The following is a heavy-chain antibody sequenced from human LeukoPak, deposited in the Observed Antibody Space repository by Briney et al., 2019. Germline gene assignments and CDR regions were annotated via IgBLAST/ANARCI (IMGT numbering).Heavy chain of an antibody. CDR1: GFTFSSYA. J-gene: IGHJ4*02. V-gene: IGHV3-23*01. Sequence: GRSLRLSCAASGFTFSSYAMSWVRQPPGEGMEWVWAITDSGGSTYYSDSVKGRFTISRDNSKNTPYLQMNTLRAEDTAIYYCAKGSSGSRPYYFDYWGQGTLVTVSS. CDR3: AKGSSGSRPYYFDY. D-gene: IGHD3-22*01. CDR2: ITDSGGST.